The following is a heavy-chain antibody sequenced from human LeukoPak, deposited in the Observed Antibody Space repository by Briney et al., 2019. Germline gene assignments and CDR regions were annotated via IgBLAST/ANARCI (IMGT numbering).Heavy chain of an antibody. V-gene: IGHV3-23*01. CDR1: GFTFRNYA. CDR2: ISDGGDGT. D-gene: IGHD3-22*01. J-gene: IGHJ4*02. Sequence: PGGSLRLSCAVSGFTFRNYAMSWVRQAPGKGLEWVSAISDGGDGTYYADSVKGRFTISRDNAKNSLYLQMNSLRAEDTAVYYCARAGYYDSSNFDYWGQGTLVTVSS. CDR3: ARAGYYDSSNFDY.